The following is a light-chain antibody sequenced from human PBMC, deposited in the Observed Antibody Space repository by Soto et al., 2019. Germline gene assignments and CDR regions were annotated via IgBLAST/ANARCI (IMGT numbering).Light chain of an antibody. V-gene: IGLV2-14*01. CDR1: SSDVGGYNH. Sequence: QSALTQPPSASGSPGQSVTISCTGTSSDVGGYNHVSWYQQHPGKAPKVVIYEVNNRPSGVSNRFSGSKSGNTASLTISGLQAEDEADYYCSSWTSSTTQVLGGGTKLTVL. CDR3: SSWTSSTTQV. J-gene: IGLJ3*02. CDR2: EVN.